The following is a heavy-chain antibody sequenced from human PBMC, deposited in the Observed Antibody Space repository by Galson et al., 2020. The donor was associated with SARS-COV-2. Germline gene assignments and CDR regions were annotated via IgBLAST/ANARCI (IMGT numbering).Heavy chain of an antibody. CDR3: ARNGRDCSGGICYGAEYFQY. CDR2: ISSSGSYT. CDR1: GFTFSDYY. J-gene: IGHJ1*01. Sequence: GVSLKISCAASGFTFSDYYMSWIRQAPGKGLEWISYISSSGSYTNYADSVKGRFTISRDNAKNSLYLQMNSLRAEDTALYFCARNGRDCSGGICYGAEYFQYWGQGNPVTVSS. D-gene: IGHD2-15*01. V-gene: IGHV3-11*06.